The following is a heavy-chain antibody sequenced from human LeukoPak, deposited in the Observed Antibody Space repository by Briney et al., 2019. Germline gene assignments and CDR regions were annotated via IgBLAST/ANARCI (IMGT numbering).Heavy chain of an antibody. V-gene: IGHV3-64*01. CDR3: AREGQQMVSDY. J-gene: IGHJ4*02. D-gene: IGHD6-13*01. Sequence: GGSLRLSCAASGFTLSSYAMHWVRQAPGKGLEYVSAISSNGGSTYYANSVKGRFTISRDNSKNTLYLQMGSLRAEDMAVYYCAREGQQMVSDYWGQGTLVTVSS. CDR2: ISSNGGST. CDR1: GFTLSSYA.